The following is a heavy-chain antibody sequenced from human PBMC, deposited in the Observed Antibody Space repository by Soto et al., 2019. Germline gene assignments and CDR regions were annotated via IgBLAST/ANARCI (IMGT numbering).Heavy chain of an antibody. CDR1: GSTLGNYC. J-gene: IGHJ4*02. CDR2: MNRDVRST. V-gene: IGHV3-74*01. CDR3: ATAEVDY. Sequence: PGGSLRLSCAASGSTLGNYCIHCVRQAPGKGMEWVSRMNRDVRSTNYADSVKGRFTVSRDNAKNTLYLQLNSLRAEDTSVYYCATAEVDYWGPGTLVTVSS.